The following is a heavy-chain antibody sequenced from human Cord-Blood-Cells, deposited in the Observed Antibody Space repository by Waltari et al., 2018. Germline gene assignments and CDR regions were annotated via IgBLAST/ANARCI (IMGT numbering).Heavy chain of an antibody. J-gene: IGHJ4*02. CDR2: IYYSGST. D-gene: IGHD5-12*01. Sequence: QLQLQESGPGLVKPSETLSLTCTVSGGSISSSSYYWGWIRQPPGKGLEWIGSIYYSGSTYNNPSLKSRVTISVDTSKNQFSLKLSSVTAADTAVYYCASLIVATIDYWGQGTLVTVSS. V-gene: IGHV4-39*01. CDR1: GGSISSSSYY. CDR3: ASLIVATIDY.